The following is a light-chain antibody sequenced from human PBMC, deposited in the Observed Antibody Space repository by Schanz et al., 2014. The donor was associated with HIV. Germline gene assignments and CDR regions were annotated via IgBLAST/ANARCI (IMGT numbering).Light chain of an antibody. CDR2: GAS. CDR1: QTVSNGY. V-gene: IGKV3-20*01. J-gene: IGKJ3*01. CDR3: QQYGSSGT. Sequence: EIVLTQSPGTLSLSLGERATLSCRASQTVSNGYLAWFQQKPGQAPRLLIYGASSRATGVPDRFSGSGSGTYFTLTINRLEPEDCAVYYCQQYGSSGTFGPGTKVHIK.